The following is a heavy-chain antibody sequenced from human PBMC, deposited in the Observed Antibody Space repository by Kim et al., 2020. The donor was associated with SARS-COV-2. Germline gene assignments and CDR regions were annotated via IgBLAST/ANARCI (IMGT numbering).Heavy chain of an antibody. V-gene: IGHV3-7*03. D-gene: IGHD3-16*01. J-gene: IGHJ4*02. CDR1: GLTFSHFW. CDR2: INEDGSEK. Sequence: GGSLRLSCAASGLTFSHFWMSWARQAPGKGLEWVANINEDGSEKHFLDSVEGRFTISRDNAKNSLYLQMNSLRAEDTAVYYCASGGHLDFWGQGNLVTIS. CDR3: ASGGHLDF.